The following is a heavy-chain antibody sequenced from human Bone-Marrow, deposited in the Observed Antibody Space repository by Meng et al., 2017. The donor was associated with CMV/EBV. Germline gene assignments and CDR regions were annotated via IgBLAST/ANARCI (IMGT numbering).Heavy chain of an antibody. V-gene: IGHV4-34*01. CDR1: GGSFSGYY. D-gene: IGHD3-3*01. CDR3: ARQPATMFGVVINYYYYGMDV. CDR2: INHSGST. J-gene: IGHJ6*02. Sequence: GSLRLSCAVYGGSFSGYYWSWIRQPPGKGLEWIGGINHSGSTYYNPSLKSRVTISVDTSKNQFSLKLSSVTAADTAVYYCARQPATMFGVVINYYYYGMDVWGQGTTVTVSS.